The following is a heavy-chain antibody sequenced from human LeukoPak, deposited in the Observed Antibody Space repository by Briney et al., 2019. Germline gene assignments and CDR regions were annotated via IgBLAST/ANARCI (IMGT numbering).Heavy chain of an antibody. V-gene: IGHV3-7*05. D-gene: IGHD4-23*01. CDR3: ALGGHFDY. J-gene: IGHJ4*02. CDR1: GFTFSSYA. Sequence: GGSLRLSCAPSGFTFSSYAMSWVRQAPGKGLEWAANIKEDGSEKYYVDSVKGRFTISRDNAKNSLYLQMNSLRAEDTAVYYCALGGHFDYWGQGTLVTVSS. CDR2: IKEDGSEK.